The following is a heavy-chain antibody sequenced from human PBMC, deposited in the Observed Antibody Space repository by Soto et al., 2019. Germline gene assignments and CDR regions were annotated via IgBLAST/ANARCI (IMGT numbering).Heavy chain of an antibody. V-gene: IGHV3-23*01. D-gene: IGHD3-10*01. CDR3: AKDRHYPRDYFHY. Sequence: GGSLRISCAASGFTFSSSAISWVRQAPGKGLEWVSAVSANGQGIYYADSVRGRFTISRDNSKNTVFLHMDSLSAEDTAAYYCAKDRHYPRDYFHYWGQGTLVTVSS. J-gene: IGHJ4*02. CDR2: VSANGQGI. CDR1: GFTFSSSA.